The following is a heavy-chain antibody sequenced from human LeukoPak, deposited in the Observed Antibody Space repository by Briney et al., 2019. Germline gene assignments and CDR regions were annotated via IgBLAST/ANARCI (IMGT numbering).Heavy chain of an antibody. CDR1: GYSISSGYY. Sequence: SETLSLTCTVSGYSISSGYYWGWLRQPPGKGLEWIGRIYTSGTTHYNPSLKSRVTMSVDTSKNQFSLKLSSVTAADTAVYYCARLRSTYWYFDLWGRGTLVTVSS. D-gene: IGHD4-17*01. J-gene: IGHJ2*01. CDR3: ARLRSTYWYFDL. CDR2: IYTSGTT. V-gene: IGHV4-38-2*02.